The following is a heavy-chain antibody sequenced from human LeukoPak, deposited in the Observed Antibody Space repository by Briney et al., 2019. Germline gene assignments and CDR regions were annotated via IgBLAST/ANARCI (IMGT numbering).Heavy chain of an antibody. CDR3: ARDYGPWFDT. Sequence: PSETLSLTCTVSGGSISSYYWSWIRQPPGKGLEWLGYIYYSGSTNYDPSLKSRVTISVDTSKNQFSLKLSSVTAADTAVYYCARDYGPWFDTWGQGTLVTVSS. J-gene: IGHJ5*02. CDR2: IYYSGST. CDR1: GGSISSYY. V-gene: IGHV4-59*01. D-gene: IGHD4-17*01.